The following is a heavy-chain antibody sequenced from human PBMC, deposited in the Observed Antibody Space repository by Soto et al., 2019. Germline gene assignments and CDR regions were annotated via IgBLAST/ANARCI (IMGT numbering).Heavy chain of an antibody. CDR1: GFTFSSYW. CDR2: IKQGVSEK. D-gene: IGHD3-9*01. V-gene: IGHV3-7*01. CDR3: ARLILTGDSTFDFYYYMDV. Sequence: GGSLRLSRAASGFTFSSYWMSWVRPALGKGKEWVANIKQGVSEKNYVDSVKGRFTISRDKAKNLLYQQMNGLRAEDTAVYYCARLILTGDSTFDFYYYMDVWDKGTTVTVSS. J-gene: IGHJ6*03.